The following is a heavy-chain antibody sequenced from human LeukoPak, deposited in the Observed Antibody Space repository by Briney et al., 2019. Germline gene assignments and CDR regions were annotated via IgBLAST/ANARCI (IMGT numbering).Heavy chain of an antibody. CDR1: SGSFRGYY. Sequence: SETLSLTCAVYSGSFRGYYWSWIRQAPGKGLEWIGEINHSGSTNYNPSLRTRVTISVDKSKNQFSLKLTSVTVADTAMYYCAARGEYSGSGTRWGQGALVTVSS. CDR3: AARGEYSGSGTR. D-gene: IGHD3-10*01. V-gene: IGHV4-34*01. J-gene: IGHJ4*02. CDR2: INHSGST.